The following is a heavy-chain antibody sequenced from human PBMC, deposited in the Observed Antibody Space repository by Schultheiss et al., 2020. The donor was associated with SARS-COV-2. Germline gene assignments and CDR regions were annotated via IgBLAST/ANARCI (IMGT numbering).Heavy chain of an antibody. V-gene: IGHV3-23*01. D-gene: IGHD3-3*01. Sequence: GESLKISCAASGFTFNNYAMSWVRQAPGKGLEWVSSISSSGGSPFYADSVKGRFTISRDNSNNTLYLHMHSLRADDTAVYFCASTPDSVFWSGFTYFDYWGQGTLVTVSS. CDR2: ISSSGGSP. J-gene: IGHJ4*02. CDR3: ASTPDSVFWSGFTYFDY. CDR1: GFTFNNYA.